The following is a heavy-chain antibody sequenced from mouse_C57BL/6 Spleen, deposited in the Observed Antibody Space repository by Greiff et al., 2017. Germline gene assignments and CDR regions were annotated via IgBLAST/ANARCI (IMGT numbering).Heavy chain of an antibody. D-gene: IGHD1-1*01. J-gene: IGHJ4*01. CDR3: ASAGTAVVGWDYDMGY. Sequence: EVQLQQPGPELVKPGASVKMSCKASGYTFTDYYMNWVKQRTGKGLEWIGVINPNYGTTNYNQKFKGKATLTVDQSSSTAYMQLSSLTSEDSAVYYGASAGTAVVGWDYDMGYWGQGTTVTVAS. V-gene: IGHV1-39*01. CDR1: GYTFTDYY. CDR2: INPNYGTT.